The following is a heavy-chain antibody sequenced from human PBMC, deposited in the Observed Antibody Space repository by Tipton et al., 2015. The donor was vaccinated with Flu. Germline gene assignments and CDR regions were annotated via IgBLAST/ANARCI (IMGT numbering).Heavy chain of an antibody. J-gene: IGHJ4*02. D-gene: IGHD4-17*01. CDR3: ARVPYGDYGKLDH. CDR1: GFSFKNYA. Sequence: SLRLSCAASGFSFKNYAMSWVRQAPGKGLEWISSISSSGGTIYSADSVKGRFIISRDNAKNSLYLQMDSLRAEDTAVYYCARVPYGDYGKLDHWGQGTLVTVSS. CDR2: ISSSGGTI. V-gene: IGHV3-48*03.